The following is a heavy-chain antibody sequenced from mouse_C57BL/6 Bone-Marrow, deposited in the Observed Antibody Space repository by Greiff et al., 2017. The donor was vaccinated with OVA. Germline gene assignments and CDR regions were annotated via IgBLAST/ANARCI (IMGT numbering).Heavy chain of an antibody. CDR3: ARKDYSNSDYAMDY. CDR2: IWSGGST. D-gene: IGHD2-5*01. J-gene: IGHJ4*01. V-gene: IGHV2-2*01. Sequence: QVQLQQSGPGLVQPSQSLSITCTVSGFSLTSYGVHWVRQSPGTGLEWLGVIWSGGSTDYNAAFISRLSISKDNSKSQVFFKMNSLQAYDTAIYYCARKDYSNSDYAMDYWGQGTSVTVSS. CDR1: GFSLTSYG.